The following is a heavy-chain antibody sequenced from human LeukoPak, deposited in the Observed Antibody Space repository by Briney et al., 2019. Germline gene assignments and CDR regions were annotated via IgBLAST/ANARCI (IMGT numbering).Heavy chain of an antibody. J-gene: IGHJ5*02. V-gene: IGHV3-7*04. D-gene: IGHD3-10*01. CDR3: VRAHHPGGWFDP. CDR1: GFTFSTSW. CDR2: MNQDGSEI. Sequence: GGSLKLSCAASGFTFSTSWMTWIRQAPGKGLEWVASMNQDGSEIHYVDSVKGRITISRDNAKNSLFLQMNSLTADDTAVHYCVRAHHPGGWFDPWGQGTLVTVSS.